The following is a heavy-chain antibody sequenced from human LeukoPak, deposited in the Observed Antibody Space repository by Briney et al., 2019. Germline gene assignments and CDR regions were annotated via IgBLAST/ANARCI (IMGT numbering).Heavy chain of an antibody. V-gene: IGHV4-4*02. J-gene: IGHJ4*02. D-gene: IGHD5-18*01. CDR3: ARAGYSYGFHGGYFDY. CDR2: IYHSGST. CDR1: GGSISSSNW. Sequence: SETLSLTCAVSGGSISSSNWWRWVRQPPAKGLVGIGEIYHSGSTNYDASLKSRVTISVDKSKTQFSLKLRSVPAADTAVYYCARAGYSYGFHGGYFDYWGQGTLVTVSS.